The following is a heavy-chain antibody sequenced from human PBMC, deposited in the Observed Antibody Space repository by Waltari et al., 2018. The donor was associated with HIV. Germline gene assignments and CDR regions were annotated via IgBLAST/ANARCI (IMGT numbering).Heavy chain of an antibody. V-gene: IGHV3-7*01. D-gene: IGHD3-10*01. Sequence: EVQLVESGGDLVQPGGSLRLSCLGSGYIFGNHWMSWVRQAPGNGLEWLAARKPGSTLIYYLDSVRGRFTIPRDDAKASVYLEMNSLRVDDTAFYYCARLRGTNTVYDYWGPGSLVTVS. J-gene: IGHJ4*01. CDR1: GYIFGNHW. CDR2: RKPGSTLI. CDR3: ARLRGTNTVYDY.